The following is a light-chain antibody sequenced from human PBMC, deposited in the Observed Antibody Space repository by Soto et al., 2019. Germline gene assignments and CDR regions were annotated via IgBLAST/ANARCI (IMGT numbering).Light chain of an antibody. J-gene: IGLJ2*01. CDR2: EVS. CDR1: SSDVGAYNY. Sequence: QSVLTQPASVSGSPGQSITISCTGTSSDVGAYNYLSWYQQHPGKAPKLMIFEVSDRPSGVSDRFSGSKSVNTASLTISGLQAEDEADYYCSSYTSSNTLVFGGGTKLTVL. V-gene: IGLV2-14*01. CDR3: SSYTSSNTLV.